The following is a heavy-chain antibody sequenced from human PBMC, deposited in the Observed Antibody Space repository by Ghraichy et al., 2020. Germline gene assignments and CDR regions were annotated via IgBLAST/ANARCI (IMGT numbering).Heavy chain of an antibody. V-gene: IGHV3-48*03. CDR1: GFTFSSYE. Sequence: GGSLRLSCAASGFTFSSYEMNWVRQAPGKGLEWISYISSSGSTIYYADSVKGRFTISRDNAKNSLYLQMNSLRAEDTAVYYCASVFSGSLTNWFDPWGQGTLVTVPS. CDR3: ASVFSGSLTNWFDP. CDR2: ISSSGSTI. D-gene: IGHD3-10*01. J-gene: IGHJ5*02.